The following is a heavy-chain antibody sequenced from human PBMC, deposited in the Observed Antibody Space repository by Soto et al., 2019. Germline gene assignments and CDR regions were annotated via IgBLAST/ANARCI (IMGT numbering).Heavy chain of an antibody. V-gene: IGHV3-23*01. CDR3: AKARVLWCGELLSLSFDY. J-gene: IGHJ4*02. CDR1: GFTFSSYA. CDR2: ISGSGGST. D-gene: IGHD3-10*01. Sequence: EVQLLESGGGLVQPGGSLRLSCAASGFTFSSYAMSWVRQAPGKGLEWVSAISGSGGSTYYADSVKGRFTISRDNSKNTLYLQMNSLRAEDTAVYDCAKARVLWCGELLSLSFDYWGQGTLVTVSS.